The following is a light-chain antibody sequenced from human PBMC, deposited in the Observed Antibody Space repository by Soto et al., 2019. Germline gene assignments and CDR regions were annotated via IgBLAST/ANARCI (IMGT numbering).Light chain of an antibody. J-gene: IGKJ5*01. Sequence: DIQMTQSPSTLSASVGDRVTITCRASQSISSWLAWYQQKPGKAPKLLIYKASSLESGVPSRFSGSGSGTEFTLTISSLQPDDFATYYCQQYNSYPITFGQGKRLEI. CDR3: QQYNSYPIT. CDR1: QSISSW. V-gene: IGKV1-5*03. CDR2: KAS.